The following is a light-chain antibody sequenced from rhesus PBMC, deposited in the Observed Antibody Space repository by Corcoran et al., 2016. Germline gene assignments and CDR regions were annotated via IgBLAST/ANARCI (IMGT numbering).Light chain of an antibody. CDR1: QGISSY. CDR3: LQHNSFPYR. V-gene: IGKV1-28*03. Sequence: DIQMTQSPSSLSASVGDTVTITCRASQGISSYLNWFQQKPGKAPKLLIYDASSLESGVPSRFSGSGAGTDFTLTISSLQPEDFAAYYCLQHNSFPYRFGQGTKVEIK. CDR2: DAS. J-gene: IGKJ2*01.